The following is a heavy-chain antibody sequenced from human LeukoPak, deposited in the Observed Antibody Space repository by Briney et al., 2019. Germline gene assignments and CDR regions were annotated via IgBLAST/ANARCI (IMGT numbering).Heavy chain of an antibody. D-gene: IGHD3-22*01. CDR1: GYTFSSYS. Sequence: PGGSLRLSCAASGYTFSSYSINWVRQAPGKGLEWVSSISVGSNYIYYAASVRGRFSISRDDARNSLYQQMDSLRGDDTAVYYCARLRRNSDRSGYYYYYDYWGQGALVTVSS. CDR3: ARLRRNSDRSGYYYYYDY. J-gene: IGHJ4*02. CDR2: ISVGSNYI. V-gene: IGHV3-21*01.